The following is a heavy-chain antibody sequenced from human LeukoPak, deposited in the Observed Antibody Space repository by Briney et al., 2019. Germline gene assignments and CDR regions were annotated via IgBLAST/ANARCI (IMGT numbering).Heavy chain of an antibody. V-gene: IGHV3-48*04. D-gene: IGHD2-15*01. Sequence: GGSLRLSCPASGFTFSSYSMNWVRQAPGKGLEWVSYISSSSSTIYYADSVKGRFTISRDNAKNSLYLQMNSLRAEDTAVYYCARYCSGGSCYSDAFDIWGQGTMVTVSS. J-gene: IGHJ3*02. CDR2: ISSSSSTI. CDR3: ARYCSGGSCYSDAFDI. CDR1: GFTFSSYS.